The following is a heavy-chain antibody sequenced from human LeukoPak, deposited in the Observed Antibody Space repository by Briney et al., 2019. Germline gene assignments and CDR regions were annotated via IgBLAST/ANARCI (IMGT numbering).Heavy chain of an antibody. Sequence: GGSLRLSCAASGFTFSSYEMNWVRQAPGKGLEWVSYISSSGSTIYYADSVKGRFTISRDNAKNSLSLQMNSLRAEDTAVYYCARDKVVGATHFDYWGQGTLVTISS. CDR1: GFTFSSYE. CDR2: ISSSGSTI. V-gene: IGHV3-48*03. CDR3: ARDKVVGATHFDY. D-gene: IGHD1-26*01. J-gene: IGHJ4*02.